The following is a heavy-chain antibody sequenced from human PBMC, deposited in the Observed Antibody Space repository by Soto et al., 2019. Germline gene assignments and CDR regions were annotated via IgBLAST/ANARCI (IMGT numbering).Heavy chain of an antibody. CDR2: IYYSGST. Sequence: SETLSLTCTVSGGSISSSSYYWGWIRQPPGKGLEWIGSIYYSGSTYYNPSLKSRVTISVDTSKNQFSLKLSSVTAADTAVYYCASLSPDSPYWGQGTLVTVSS. CDR3: ASLSPDSPY. D-gene: IGHD3-3*01. V-gene: IGHV4-39*01. J-gene: IGHJ4*02. CDR1: GGSISSSSYY.